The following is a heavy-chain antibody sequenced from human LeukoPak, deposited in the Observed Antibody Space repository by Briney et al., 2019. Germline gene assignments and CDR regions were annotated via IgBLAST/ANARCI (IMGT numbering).Heavy chain of an antibody. D-gene: IGHD3-22*01. V-gene: IGHV3-23*01. CDR2: ISGSDGST. Sequence: GGSLRLSCAASGLTFSSNAMSWVRQTPGEGREWVSAISGSDGSTYSADSAKGRFTISRDNSKNTLYLQMSSLRAEDTAIYYCATSTPFWYYDGSGYYVPQFDYWGQGTLVTVSS. CDR3: ATSTPFWYYDGSGYYVPQFDY. CDR1: GLTFSSNA. J-gene: IGHJ4*02.